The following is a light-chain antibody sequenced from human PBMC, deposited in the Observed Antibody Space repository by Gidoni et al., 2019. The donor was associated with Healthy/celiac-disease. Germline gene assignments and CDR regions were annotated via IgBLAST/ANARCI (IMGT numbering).Light chain of an antibody. J-gene: IGKJ4*01. CDR1: QSVSSWY. V-gene: IGKV3-20*01. CDR3: QQYGNSLT. CDR2: GAS. Sequence: EIAFTLPPVTLSMSPGERATLSCTASQSVSSWYLAWYQQKPGQAPRLLIYGASSRATGIPDRFSGSGSGTDFTLTISRLEPEDFAVYYCQQYGNSLTFGGGTKVEIK.